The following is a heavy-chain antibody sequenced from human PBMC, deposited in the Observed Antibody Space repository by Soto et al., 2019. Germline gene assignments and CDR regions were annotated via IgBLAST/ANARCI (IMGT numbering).Heavy chain of an antibody. CDR3: ARDHYGPGWFDP. J-gene: IGHJ5*02. Sequence: SGGSLRLSCAASGFTFSSYSMNWVRQAPGKGLEWVSYISSSSSYTNYADSVKGRFTISRDNAKNSLYLQMNSLRAEDTAVYYCARDHYGPGWFDPWGQGTLDTVSS. CDR1: GFTFSSYS. D-gene: IGHD3-10*01. CDR2: ISSSSSYT. V-gene: IGHV3-21*05.